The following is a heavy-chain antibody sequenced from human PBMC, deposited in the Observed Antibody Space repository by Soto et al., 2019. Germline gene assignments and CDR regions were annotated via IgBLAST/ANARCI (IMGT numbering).Heavy chain of an antibody. CDR1: GFTFDDYA. J-gene: IGHJ4*02. CDR2: ISWNSGSI. D-gene: IGHD4-17*01. CDR3: AKDMRPRDYGPRGYFDY. V-gene: IGHV3-9*01. Sequence: GGSLRLSCAASGFTFDDYAMHWVRQAPGKGLEWVSGISWNSGSIGYADSVKGRFTISRDNAKNSLYLQMNSLRAEDTALYYCAKDMRPRDYGPRGYFDYWGQGTLVTVSS.